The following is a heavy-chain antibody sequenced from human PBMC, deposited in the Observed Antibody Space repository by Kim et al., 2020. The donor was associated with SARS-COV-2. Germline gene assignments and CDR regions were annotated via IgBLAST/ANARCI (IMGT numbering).Heavy chain of an antibody. V-gene: IGHV4-34*01. D-gene: IGHD2-2*01. J-gene: IGHJ6*02. CDR1: GGSFSGYY. CDR2: INHSGST. Sequence: SETLSLTCAVYGGSFSGYYWSWIRQPPGKGLEWIGEINHSGSTNYNPSLKSRVTISVDTSKNQFSLKLSSVTAADTAVYYCARGRRADIVVVPAAPGSYSPNYYYYYGMDVWGQGTTVTVSS. CDR3: ARGRRADIVVVPAAPGSYSPNYYYYYGMDV.